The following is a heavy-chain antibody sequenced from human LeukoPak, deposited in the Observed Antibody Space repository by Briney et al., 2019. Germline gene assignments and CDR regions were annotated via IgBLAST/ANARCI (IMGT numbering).Heavy chain of an antibody. Sequence: PGGSLRLSCAASGFTFSSYDMNWVRQAPGKGPEWVSYISSRGTTMYYADSVKGRFTISRDNAKKSLDLQMNSLRAEDTAVYYCARVRRLMLRTRGAFDIWGQGTMVTVSS. D-gene: IGHD3-16*01. CDR3: ARVRRLMLRTRGAFDI. CDR2: ISSRGTTM. CDR1: GFTFSSYD. J-gene: IGHJ3*02. V-gene: IGHV3-48*01.